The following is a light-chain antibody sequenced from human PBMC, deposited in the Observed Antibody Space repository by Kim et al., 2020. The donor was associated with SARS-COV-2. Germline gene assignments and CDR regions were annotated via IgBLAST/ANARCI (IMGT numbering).Light chain of an antibody. J-gene: IGLJ2*01. Sequence: GQTVTLSCSGSSSNIGSHFVVGYRQYPGTAAKNLINSNNQRRSGVPARFSGGKSGTSASLAISGLQSEDEADYYCGAWDDRLNGLAFGGGTKVTVL. CDR3: GAWDDRLNGLA. CDR2: SNN. V-gene: IGLV1-44*01. CDR1: SSNIGSHF.